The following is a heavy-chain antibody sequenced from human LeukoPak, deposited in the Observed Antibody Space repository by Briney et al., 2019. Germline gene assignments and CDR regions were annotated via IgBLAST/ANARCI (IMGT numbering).Heavy chain of an antibody. V-gene: IGHV3-23*01. CDR3: AKGVQSIAARSAVDY. CDR2: ISGSGGST. D-gene: IGHD6-6*01. CDR1: GFTFSTYA. J-gene: IGHJ4*02. Sequence: PWGSLRLSCAASGFTFSTYAMSWVRQAPGKGLEWVSAISGSGGSTYYADSVKGRFTISRDNSKNTLYLQMNSLRAEDTAVYYCAKGVQSIAARSAVDYWGQGTLVTVSS.